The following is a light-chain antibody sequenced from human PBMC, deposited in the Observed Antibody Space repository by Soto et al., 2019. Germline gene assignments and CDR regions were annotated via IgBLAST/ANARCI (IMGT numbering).Light chain of an antibody. J-gene: IGLJ1*01. CDR1: SSNIGAGYD. CDR2: GNS. CDR3: QSYDSSLSGYV. Sequence: QSVLPQPPSVSGAPGQRVTISCTGSSSNIGAGYDVHWYQQLPGTAPKLLIYGNSNRPSGVPDRFSGSKSGTSASLAITGLQAEDEADYYCQSYDSSLSGYVFGTGTKVTV. V-gene: IGLV1-40*01.